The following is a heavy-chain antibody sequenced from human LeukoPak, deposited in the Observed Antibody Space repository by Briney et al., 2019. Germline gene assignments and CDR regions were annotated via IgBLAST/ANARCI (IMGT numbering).Heavy chain of an antibody. CDR3: ARHDCSGGSCPLAY. CDR1: GYTFTNYW. D-gene: IGHD2-15*01. CDR2: IDPSDSHA. J-gene: IGHJ4*02. V-gene: IGHV5-10-1*01. Sequence: GESLKICGKGSGYTFTNYWTTWVRQMPGKGLEWMGRIDPSDSHASYSPSLQGHVTISADKSINTAYLQWSSLKASDTAMYYCARHDCSGGSCPLAYWGQGTLVTVPS.